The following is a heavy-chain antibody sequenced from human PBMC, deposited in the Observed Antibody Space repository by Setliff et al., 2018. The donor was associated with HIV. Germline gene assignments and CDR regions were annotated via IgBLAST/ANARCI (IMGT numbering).Heavy chain of an antibody. Sequence: TSETLSLTCTVSGDSISSGTYYWTWIRQPAGKGLEWIGHIYSTGSTNYNPSHKSRITMSVDTSRNQFSLNLRSVTAAATAVYYCARGARYAYYYDGSVYYRHFDYWGQGTLVTVSS. J-gene: IGHJ4*02. V-gene: IGHV4-61*09. CDR1: GDSISSGTYY. CDR3: ARGARYAYYYDGSVYYRHFDY. CDR2: IYSTGST. D-gene: IGHD3-22*01.